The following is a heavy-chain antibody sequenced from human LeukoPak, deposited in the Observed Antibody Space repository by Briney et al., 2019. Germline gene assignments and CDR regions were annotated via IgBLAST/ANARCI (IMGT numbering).Heavy chain of an antibody. CDR1: GYTFTGYY. J-gene: IGHJ4*02. Sequence: ASVKVSCKASGYTFTGYYMHWVRQAPGQGLEWMGWINPNSGGTNYAQKFQGRVTMTRDTSISTAYMELSRLRSDDTAVYYCAREAGYYGSGSLNYWGQGTLVTVSS. CDR3: AREAGYYGSGSLNY. CDR2: INPNSGGT. V-gene: IGHV1-2*02. D-gene: IGHD3-10*01.